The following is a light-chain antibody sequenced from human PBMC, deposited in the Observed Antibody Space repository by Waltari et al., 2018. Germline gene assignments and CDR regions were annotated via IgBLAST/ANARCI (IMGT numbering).Light chain of an antibody. CDR1: SLRSYY. CDR3: NSRDSSGNHLV. CDR2: GKN. J-gene: IGLJ2*01. V-gene: IGLV3-19*01. Sequence: SSELTQDPAVSVALGQTVRITCQGDSLRSYYASWYQKKPGQAPVLVIYGKNNRPSRIPDRFSGSSSGNTASLTITGAQAEYAADYYCNSRDSSGNHLVFGGGTKLTVL.